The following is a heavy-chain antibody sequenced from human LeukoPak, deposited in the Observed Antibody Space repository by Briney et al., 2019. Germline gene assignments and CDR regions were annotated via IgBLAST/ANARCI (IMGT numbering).Heavy chain of an antibody. CDR3: ARDPPPPGAYYFDY. V-gene: IGHV3-48*04. CDR1: GFTFSSHS. CDR2: ISSSSSTI. J-gene: IGHJ4*02. Sequence: PGRSLRLSCAASGFTFSSHSMNWVRQAPGKGLEWVSYISSSSSTIYYADSVKGRFTISRDNAKNSLYLQMNSLRAEDTAVYYCARDPPPPGAYYFDYWGQGTLVTVSS.